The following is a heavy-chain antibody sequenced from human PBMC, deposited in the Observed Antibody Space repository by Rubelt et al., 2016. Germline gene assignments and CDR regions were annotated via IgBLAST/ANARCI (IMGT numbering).Heavy chain of an antibody. Sequence: KPSDTLSLTCDVSGYSISSSNWWGWIRQPPGKGLEWIGYIYYSGSTYFNPSLQSRLTMSVDTLSNQFSLKLNSVTAMDTAVYYCAGTGYCSGGNCYPYWYFDLWGRGTLVTVSS. D-gene: IGHD2-15*01. CDR3: AGTGYCSGGNCYPYWYFDL. J-gene: IGHJ2*01. CDR2: IYYSGST. CDR1: GYSISSSNW. V-gene: IGHV4-28*01.